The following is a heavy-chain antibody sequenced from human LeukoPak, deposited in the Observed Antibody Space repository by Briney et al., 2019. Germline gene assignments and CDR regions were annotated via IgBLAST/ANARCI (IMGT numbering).Heavy chain of an antibody. Sequence: KVGESLKISCKGSGYSFTSYWIGWGRQMPGKGLEWMGIIYPPYYDTRDSPSFQGQVTISADKSTSTAYLQWSSLKASDTAMYYCARLSGRYRGGDYWGQGTLVTVSS. CDR1: GYSFTSYW. CDR2: IYPPYYDT. CDR3: ARLSGRYRGGDY. D-gene: IGHD1-26*01. J-gene: IGHJ4*02. V-gene: IGHV5-51*01.